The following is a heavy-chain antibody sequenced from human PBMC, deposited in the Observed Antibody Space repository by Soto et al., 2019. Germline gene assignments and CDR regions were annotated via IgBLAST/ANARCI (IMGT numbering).Heavy chain of an antibody. D-gene: IGHD3-10*01. Sequence: SETLSLTCAVSGGSISSGGYSWSWIRQPPGKGLEWIGYIYHSGSTSYNPSLKSRATISVDTSKNQFSLKLSSVTAADTAVYYCARHGLREIDYWGQGTLVTVSS. CDR2: IYHSGST. CDR3: ARHGLREIDY. V-gene: IGHV4-30-2*03. J-gene: IGHJ4*02. CDR1: GGSISSGGYS.